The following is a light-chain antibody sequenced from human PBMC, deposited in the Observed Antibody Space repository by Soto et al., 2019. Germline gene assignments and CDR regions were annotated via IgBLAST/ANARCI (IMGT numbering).Light chain of an antibody. Sequence: DIQLTQSPSFLSASVGDRVTITCRASQDIGHYLAWYQQKPGKAPKLLIYAASSLHSGVPSRFSGSGSETVFTLTSSGLQPEDFATYYCQQVKSSPPLTFGGGTKVEIK. CDR1: QDIGHY. CDR3: QQVKSSPPLT. J-gene: IGKJ4*01. CDR2: AAS. V-gene: IGKV1-9*01.